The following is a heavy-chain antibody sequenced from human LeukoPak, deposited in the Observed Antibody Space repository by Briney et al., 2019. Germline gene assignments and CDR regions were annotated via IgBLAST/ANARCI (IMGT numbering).Heavy chain of an antibody. V-gene: IGHV3-48*03. J-gene: IGHJ6*03. CDR3: ARDERDGYNSYHYYMDV. CDR2: ITSSGSTI. Sequence: GGSLRLSCAASGFTFSDYDMNWVRQAPGKGLEWISYITSSGSTIYYADSVKGRFTISRDNAKNSLNLQMKTLRAEDTATYYCARDERDGYNSYHYYMDVWGKGTTVTVS. D-gene: IGHD5-24*01. CDR1: GFTFSDYD.